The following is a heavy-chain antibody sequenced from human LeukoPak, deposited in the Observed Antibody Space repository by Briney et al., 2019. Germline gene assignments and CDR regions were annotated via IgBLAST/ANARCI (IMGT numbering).Heavy chain of an antibody. CDR3: ARSLFPAYDFDNSGYSFDH. CDR2: ISAYNGNT. D-gene: IGHD3-22*01. Sequence: ASVKVSCKASGYTFTSYGISWVRQAPGQGLEWMGWISAYNGNTNYAQKLQGRVTMTTDTSTSTAYMELKSLTYDDTAVFYCARSLFPAYDFDNSGYSFDHRGQGTLVTVTS. V-gene: IGHV1-18*01. CDR1: GYTFTSYG. J-gene: IGHJ4*02.